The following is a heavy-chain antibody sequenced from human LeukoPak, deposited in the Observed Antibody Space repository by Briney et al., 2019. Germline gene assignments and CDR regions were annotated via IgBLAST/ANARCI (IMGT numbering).Heavy chain of an antibody. CDR2: INHSGST. Sequence: PSETLSFTCAVYGGSFSGYYWSWIRQPPGKGLEWIGEINHSGSTNYNPSLKSRVTISVDTSKNQFSLKLSSVTAADTAVYYCARSRRVPAAGGVFDYWGQGTLVTVSS. D-gene: IGHD2-2*01. CDR1: GGSFSGYY. V-gene: IGHV4-34*01. CDR3: ARSRRVPAAGGVFDY. J-gene: IGHJ4*02.